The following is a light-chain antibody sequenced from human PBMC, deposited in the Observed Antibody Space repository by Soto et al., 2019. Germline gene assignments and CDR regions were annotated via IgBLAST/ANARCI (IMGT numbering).Light chain of an antibody. CDR3: QQYGSSIT. J-gene: IGKJ5*01. Sequence: ESVLTQSPGTLFLSPGERATLSCRAAQSITTNYLAWYQQRFGQAPRLLIYGASSRVPGIPDRFSGSGSGTDFTLTISRLEPEDFALYYCQQYGSSITFGQGTRLEIK. CDR1: QSITTNY. CDR2: GAS. V-gene: IGKV3-20*01.